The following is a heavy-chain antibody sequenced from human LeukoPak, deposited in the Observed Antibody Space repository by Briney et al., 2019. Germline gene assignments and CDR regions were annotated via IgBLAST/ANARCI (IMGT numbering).Heavy chain of an antibody. D-gene: IGHD3-22*01. CDR1: GFTFSSYA. V-gene: IGHV3-23*01. J-gene: IGHJ4*02. Sequence: GWSLRLSCAASGFTFSSYAMNWVRQAPGKGLEWVSGISGSGGGTHYADSVKGRFTISRDNPKNTLYLQMNNLRAGDTAVYFCAKRGVVIWVILVGFHKEAYYFDSWGQGALVTVSS. CDR2: ISGSGGGT. CDR3: AKRGVVIWVILVGFHKEAYYFDS.